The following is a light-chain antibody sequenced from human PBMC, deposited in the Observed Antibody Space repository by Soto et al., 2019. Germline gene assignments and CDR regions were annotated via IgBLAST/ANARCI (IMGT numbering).Light chain of an antibody. CDR2: DAS. J-gene: IGKJ3*01. Sequence: DIQMTQSPSTLSASVGDRVTITCRASQNIIRWLAWYQQKPGKAPKPLIYDASNLESGVPSRFSGSGSGTEFTLTISSLQPDDFATYYCQQYNTYWTFGPGTKVDIK. CDR3: QQYNTYWT. V-gene: IGKV1-5*01. CDR1: QNIIRW.